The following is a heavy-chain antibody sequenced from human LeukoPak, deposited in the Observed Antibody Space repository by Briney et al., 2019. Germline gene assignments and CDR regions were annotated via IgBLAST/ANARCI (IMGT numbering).Heavy chain of an antibody. V-gene: IGHV3-21*01. CDR1: GFIFSSYS. Sequence: GGSLRLSCAASGFIFSSYSMNWVRQAPGKGLEWVSSISATGNYIYYADSVKGRFTISRDNAKNSLYLQMNSLRAEDTAVYYCARDRSGYTFDEWGQGTLVTVSS. CDR2: ISATGNYI. CDR3: ARDRSGYTFDE. D-gene: IGHD5-18*01. J-gene: IGHJ4*02.